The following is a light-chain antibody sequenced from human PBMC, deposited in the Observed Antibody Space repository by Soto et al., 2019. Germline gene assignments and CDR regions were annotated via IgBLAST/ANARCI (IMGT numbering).Light chain of an antibody. Sequence: DIQMTQSPSSLSASVGDRVTITCRASQSINIFLNWYQQKPGRAPRVLIYGASTLESGVPSRFSGSGSGTDFTLTISSLQPEDFATYYCQQSYRTLWTFGQGTKVEIK. CDR2: GAS. V-gene: IGKV1-39*01. CDR1: QSINIF. CDR3: QQSYRTLWT. J-gene: IGKJ1*01.